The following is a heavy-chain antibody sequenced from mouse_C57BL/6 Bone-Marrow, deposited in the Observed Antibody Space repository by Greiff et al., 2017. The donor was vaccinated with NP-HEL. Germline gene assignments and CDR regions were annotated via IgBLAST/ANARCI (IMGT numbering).Heavy chain of an antibody. Sequence: EVQLVESGGDLVKPGGSLKLSCAASGFTFSSYGMSWVRQTPDKRLEWVATISSGGSYTYYPDSVKGRFTISNDNAKNTLYLQMSSLKTEKTDMYYSASPYDYNVSSFAYWGQGTLVTVSA. CDR2: ISSGGSYT. J-gene: IGHJ3*01. CDR3: ASPYDYNVSSFAY. D-gene: IGHD2-4*01. V-gene: IGHV5-6*01. CDR1: GFTFSSYG.